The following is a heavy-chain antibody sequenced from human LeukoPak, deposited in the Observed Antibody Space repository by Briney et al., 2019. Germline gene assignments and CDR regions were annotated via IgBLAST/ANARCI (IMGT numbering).Heavy chain of an antibody. D-gene: IGHD3-3*01. V-gene: IGHV1-2*02. CDR1: GYTFTGYY. CDR2: INPNSGGT. Sequence: ASVKVSCKASGYTFTGYYMHWVRQAPGQGLEWMGWINPNSGGTNYAQKFQGRVTMTRDTSISTAYMELSRLRSDDTAVYYCARDRTRILEWLFPDSGSPSGAFDIWGQGTMVTVSS. J-gene: IGHJ3*02. CDR3: ARDRTRILEWLFPDSGSPSGAFDI.